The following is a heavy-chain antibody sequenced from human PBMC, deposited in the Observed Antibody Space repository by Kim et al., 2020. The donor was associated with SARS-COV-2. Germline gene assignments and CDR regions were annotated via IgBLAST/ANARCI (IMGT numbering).Heavy chain of an antibody. CDR2: IWYDGSNK. V-gene: IGHV3-33*01. D-gene: IGHD3-22*01. Sequence: GGSLRLSCAASGFTFSSYGMHWVRQAPGKGLEWVAVIWYDGSNKYYADSMKGRFTISRDNSKNTLYLQMNSLRAEDTAVYYCARDRAFGDYDSSDYWGQGTLVTVSS. J-gene: IGHJ4*02. CDR1: GFTFSSYG. CDR3: ARDRAFGDYDSSDY.